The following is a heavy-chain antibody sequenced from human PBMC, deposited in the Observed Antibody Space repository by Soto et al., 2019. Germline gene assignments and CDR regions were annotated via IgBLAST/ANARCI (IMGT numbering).Heavy chain of an antibody. V-gene: IGHV3-30-3*01. D-gene: IGHD3-22*01. CDR1: GFTFSNYA. CDR2: MPHDGTNQ. Sequence: PGGSLRLSCVASGFTFSNYAMHWVRQTPGKGLEWVAVMPHDGTNQYYADSVKGRFTISRDNSKNTLYLQMNSLRAEDTAVYYCARGDNFYDSSGYYYWGQGTLVTVSS. J-gene: IGHJ4*02. CDR3: ARGDNFYDSSGYYY.